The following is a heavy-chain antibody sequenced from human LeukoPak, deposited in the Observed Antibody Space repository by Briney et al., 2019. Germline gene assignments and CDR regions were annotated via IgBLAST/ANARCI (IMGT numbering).Heavy chain of an antibody. CDR1: GGAFTGYY. Sequence: SETLSLTCAGSGGAFTGYYWSWIRQPPGKGLEWIGEINHSGATNYNPSLKSRVTISVDTSKIQFSLRLTSVSAADTGVYYCATPTRGGIAVTGTFGHWGQGTQVTVSS. CDR3: ATPTRGGIAVTGTFGH. V-gene: IGHV4-34*01. J-gene: IGHJ4*02. D-gene: IGHD6-19*01. CDR2: INHSGAT.